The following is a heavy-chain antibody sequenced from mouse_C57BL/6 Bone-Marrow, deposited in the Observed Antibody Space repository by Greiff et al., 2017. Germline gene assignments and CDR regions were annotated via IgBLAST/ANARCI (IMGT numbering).Heavy chain of an antibody. J-gene: IGHJ3*01. CDR2: ISDGGSYT. D-gene: IGHD2-4*01. CDR1: GFTFSSYA. V-gene: IGHV5-4*03. Sequence: EVMLVESGGGLVKPGGSLKLSCAASGFTFSSYAMSWVRQTPEKRLEWVATISDGGSYTYYPDNVKGRFTISRDNAKNNLYLQMSHLKSEDTAMYYCAGGEDYDGAWFAYWGQGTLVTVSA. CDR3: AGGEDYDGAWFAY.